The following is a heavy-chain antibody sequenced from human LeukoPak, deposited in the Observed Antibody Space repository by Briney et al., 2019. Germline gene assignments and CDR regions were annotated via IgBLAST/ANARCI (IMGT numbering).Heavy chain of an antibody. D-gene: IGHD2-2*01. J-gene: IGHJ4*02. CDR3: AKESVPESYFDY. CDR1: GFTFSSYA. CDR2: ISGSGGST. V-gene: IGHV3-23*01. Sequence: PGGSPRLSCAASGFTFSSYAMSWVRQAPGKGLEWASAISGSGGSTYYADSVKGRFTISRDNSKNTLYLQMNSLRAEDTAVYYCAKESVPESYFDYWGQGTLVTVSS.